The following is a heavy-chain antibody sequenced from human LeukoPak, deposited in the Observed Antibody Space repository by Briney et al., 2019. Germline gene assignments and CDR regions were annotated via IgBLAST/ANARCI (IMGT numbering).Heavy chain of an antibody. CDR1: GFTFDDYG. J-gene: IGHJ4*02. Sequence: GGSLRLSCAASGFTFDDYGMSWVRQAPGKGLEWVSGINWNGGSTGYADSVKGRFTISRDNSKNTLYLQMNSLRAEDTAVYYCAEGDDYGDYWGQGTLVTVSS. CDR2: INWNGGST. CDR3: AEGDDYGDY. V-gene: IGHV3-20*04. D-gene: IGHD3-16*01.